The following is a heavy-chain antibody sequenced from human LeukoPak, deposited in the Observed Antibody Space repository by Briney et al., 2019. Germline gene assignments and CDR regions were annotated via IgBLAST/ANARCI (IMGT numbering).Heavy chain of an antibody. J-gene: IGHJ2*01. Sequence: GGSLRLSCAASGFTFSDYYMSWIRQAPGKGLEWLSYISAGSGTVFSADSVKGRFSISRDNARESLFLQMNSLRVEDTAVYYCTRDLGLRRMIWGRGTLVIVSS. CDR1: GFTFSDYY. CDR3: TRDLGLRRMI. CDR2: ISAGSGTV. V-gene: IGHV3-11*04.